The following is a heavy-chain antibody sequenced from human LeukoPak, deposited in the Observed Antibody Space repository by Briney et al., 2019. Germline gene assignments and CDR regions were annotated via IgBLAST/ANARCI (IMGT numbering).Heavy chain of an antibody. CDR1: GFTFSTYA. D-gene: IGHD1-14*01. J-gene: IGHJ4*02. Sequence: PGESLKISCVASGFTFSTYAMSWVRQAPGKGLEWVSAISGSGGSTFNADSVKGRFTISRDNSKNTLFLQMNSLRAEDTAIYYCAKDHPSGYYFDYWGQGTLVTVSS. CDR3: AKDHPSGYYFDY. V-gene: IGHV3-23*01. CDR2: ISGSGGST.